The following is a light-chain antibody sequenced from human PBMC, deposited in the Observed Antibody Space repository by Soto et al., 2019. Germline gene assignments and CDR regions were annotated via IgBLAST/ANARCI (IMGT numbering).Light chain of an antibody. J-gene: IGLJ2*01. CDR3: TSYTSSSTVV. CDR1: SSDVGSYNL. CDR2: EGS. V-gene: IGLV2-14*02. Sequence: QSALTQPASVSGSPGQSITISCTGTSSDVGSYNLVSWYQQHPGKAPKLMIYEGSKRPSGVSNRFSGSKSGNTASLTISGLQAEDEGHYYCTSYTSSSTVVFGGGTKVTVL.